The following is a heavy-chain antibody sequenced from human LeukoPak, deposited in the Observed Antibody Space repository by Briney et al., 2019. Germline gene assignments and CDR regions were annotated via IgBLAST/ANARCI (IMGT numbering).Heavy chain of an antibody. CDR1: GGSISSSSYS. J-gene: IGHJ4*02. CDR2: IYYSGST. CDR3: AILYRQAFDSSGYSYDY. D-gene: IGHD3-22*01. Sequence: ASETPSLTCTVSGGSISSSSYSLGWIRQPPGKGLEWTGSIYYSGSTYYNPSLKSRVTIFVDTSKNQFSLKLSSVTAADTAVYDCAILYRQAFDSSGYSYDYWGQGTLVTVSS. V-gene: IGHV4-39*01.